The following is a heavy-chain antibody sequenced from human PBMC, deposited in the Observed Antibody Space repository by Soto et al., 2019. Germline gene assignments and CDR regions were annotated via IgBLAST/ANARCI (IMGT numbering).Heavy chain of an antibody. J-gene: IGHJ3*02. CDR3: ASLASVGTTGQTSAFDI. Sequence: LSLTCAASGFTVSSNYMSWVRQAPGKGLEWVSVIYSGGSTYYADSVKGRFTISRDNSKNTLYLQMNSLRAEDTAVYYCASLASVGTTGQTSAFDIWGQGTMVTVSS. D-gene: IGHD4-17*01. CDR2: IYSGGST. V-gene: IGHV3-66*01. CDR1: GFTVSSNY.